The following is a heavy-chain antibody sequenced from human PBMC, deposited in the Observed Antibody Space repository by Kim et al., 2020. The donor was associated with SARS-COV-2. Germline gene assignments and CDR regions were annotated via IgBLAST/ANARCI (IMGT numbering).Heavy chain of an antibody. V-gene: IGHV3-21*01. Sequence: GGSLRLSCAASGFTFSSYSMIWVRQAPGGGLEWVSLISTTGNYISYADSLKVRLTISRDNTKNSLFLQMNSLRPDDTAVYYCARSVGLGYSGTGSYFDSWGQGTLVTVSS. J-gene: IGHJ4*02. CDR1: GFTFSSYS. CDR2: ISTTGNYI. CDR3: ARSVGLGYSGTGSYFDS. D-gene: IGHD3-10*01.